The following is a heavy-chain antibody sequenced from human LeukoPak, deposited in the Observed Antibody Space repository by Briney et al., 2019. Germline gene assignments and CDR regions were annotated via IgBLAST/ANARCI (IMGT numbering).Heavy chain of an antibody. J-gene: IGHJ5*02. CDR1: GGTFSSYA. CDR2: ISAYNSNT. V-gene: IGHV1-18*01. D-gene: IGHD1-26*01. CDR3: ARDEGVGWYPTWGWGYNWFDP. Sequence: GASVKVSCKASGGTFSSYAISWVRQAPGQGLEWMGWISAYNSNTHYAQKFQGRVTMTRDTSISTAYMELSRLRSDDTAVYYCARDEGVGWYPTWGWGYNWFDPWGQGTLVTVSS.